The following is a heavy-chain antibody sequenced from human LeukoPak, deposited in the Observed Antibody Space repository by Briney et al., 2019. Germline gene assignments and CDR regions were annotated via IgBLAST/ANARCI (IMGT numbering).Heavy chain of an antibody. CDR3: AIGDGGTLDY. Sequence: PGGSLRLSCAASGFTFSSYAMHWVRQAPGKGLEWVAVISYDGSNKYYADSVKGRFTISRDNSKNTPYLQMNSLRAEDTAVYYCAIGDGGTLDYWGQGTLVTVSS. D-gene: IGHD2-15*01. CDR2: ISYDGSNK. CDR1: GFTFSSYA. J-gene: IGHJ4*02. V-gene: IGHV3-30*04.